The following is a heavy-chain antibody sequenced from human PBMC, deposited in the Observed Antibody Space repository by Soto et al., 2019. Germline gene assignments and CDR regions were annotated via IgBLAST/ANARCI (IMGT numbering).Heavy chain of an antibody. Sequence: QVQLVQSGAEVKKPGASVKVSCKASGYTFTRYGISWVRQAPGQGLEWMGWISAYNDNTNYAQKFQGRVTMTTDTFTNTAHMELRSLTSDDTAVYYCAREGYCSSGSCALYSHEYFGMDVWGLGTTVTVSS. D-gene: IGHD2-15*01. CDR2: ISAYNDNT. CDR1: GYTFTRYG. J-gene: IGHJ6*02. CDR3: AREGYCSSGSCALYSHEYFGMDV. V-gene: IGHV1-18*01.